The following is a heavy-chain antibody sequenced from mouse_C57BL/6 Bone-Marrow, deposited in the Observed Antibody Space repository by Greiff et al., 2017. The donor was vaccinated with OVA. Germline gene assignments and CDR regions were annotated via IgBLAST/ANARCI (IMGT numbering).Heavy chain of an antibody. Sequence: VHVKQSGAELVRPGASVKLSCTASGFNIKDDYMHWVKQRPEQGLEWIGWIDPENGDTEYASKFQGKATITADTSSNTAYLQLSSLTSEDTAVYYCTTPTAQATGFDYWGQGTTLTVSS. D-gene: IGHD3-2*02. J-gene: IGHJ2*01. CDR2: IDPENGDT. V-gene: IGHV14-4*01. CDR3: TTPTAQATGFDY. CDR1: GFNIKDDY.